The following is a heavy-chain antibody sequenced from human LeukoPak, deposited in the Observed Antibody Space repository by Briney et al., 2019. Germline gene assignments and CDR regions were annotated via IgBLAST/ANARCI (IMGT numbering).Heavy chain of an antibody. Sequence: GGSLRLSCAASGFTFSSYAMSWVRQAPGKGLEWVSSISGDGASTYFGDSVKGRFTISRDNSRNTLYLQMNSLRAEDTAVYYCAKYKSSGYWGQGTLVTVSS. V-gene: IGHV3-23*01. J-gene: IGHJ4*02. CDR1: GFTFSSYA. CDR2: ISGDGAST. CDR3: AKYKSSGY. D-gene: IGHD6-19*01.